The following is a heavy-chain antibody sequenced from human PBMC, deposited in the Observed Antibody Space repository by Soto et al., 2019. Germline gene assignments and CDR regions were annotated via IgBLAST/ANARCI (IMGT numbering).Heavy chain of an antibody. CDR1: GFSFSRHS. V-gene: IGHV3-30-3*01. D-gene: IGHD6-19*01. CDR3: ARDRSSTYYYYGMDL. Sequence: GGSLRLSCEASGFSFSRHSMHWVRQAPGKGLEWVAVISYDGSNQDYADSVKGRFSISRDNSKNTVYLQMNSLRVEDSAVYYCARDRSSTYYYYGMDLWGQGTTVTVSS. J-gene: IGHJ6*02. CDR2: ISYDGSNQ.